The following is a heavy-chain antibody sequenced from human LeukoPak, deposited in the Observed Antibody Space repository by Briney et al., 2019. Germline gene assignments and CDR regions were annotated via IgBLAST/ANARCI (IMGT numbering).Heavy chain of an antibody. CDR2: IKQEGSEK. V-gene: IGHV3-7*01. J-gene: IGHJ4*02. CDR1: GFTFSSYW. D-gene: IGHD3-3*01. Sequence: PGGSLRLSCAASGFTFSSYWMSCVRQAPGKGLERVANIKQEGSEKYNVDSVKGGFTISRDNAKNSLYLQMNRLRAEDTAVYYCARDQDYDFWSGYYPVDYWGQGTLVTVSS. CDR3: ARDQDYDFWSGYYPVDY.